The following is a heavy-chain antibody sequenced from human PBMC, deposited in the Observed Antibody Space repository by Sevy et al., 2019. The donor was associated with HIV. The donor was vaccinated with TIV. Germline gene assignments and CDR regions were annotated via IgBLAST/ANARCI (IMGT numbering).Heavy chain of an antibody. CDR2: IYYSGST. J-gene: IGHJ5*02. Sequence: SETLSLTCTVSGGSISSGGYYWSWIRQHPGKGLEWIGYIYYSGSTYYNPSLKSRVTISVDTSKNQFSLKLSSVTAADTAVYYCARDPSRNLFDPWGQGTLVTVSS. CDR1: GGSISSGGYY. CDR3: ARDPSRNLFDP. V-gene: IGHV4-31*03.